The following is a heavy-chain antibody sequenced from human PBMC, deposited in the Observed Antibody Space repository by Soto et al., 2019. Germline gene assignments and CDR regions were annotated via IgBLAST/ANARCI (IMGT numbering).Heavy chain of an antibody. J-gene: IGHJ5*02. CDR1: GGSISSYY. CDR2: IYYSGST. CDR3: ARGVCSSTSCYRNWFDP. V-gene: IGHV4-59*01. D-gene: IGHD2-2*01. Sequence: QVQLQESGPGLVKPSETLSLTCTVSGGSISSYYWSWIRQPPGKGLVWIGYIYYSGSTNYNPSLKSRVTISVDTSKNQFSLKLSSVTAADTAVYYCARGVCSSTSCYRNWFDPWGQGTLVTVSS.